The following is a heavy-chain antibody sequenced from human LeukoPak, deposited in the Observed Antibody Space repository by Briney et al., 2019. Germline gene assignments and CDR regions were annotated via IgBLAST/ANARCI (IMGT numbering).Heavy chain of an antibody. CDR2: IRYDGSNK. Sequence: GGSLRLSCAASGFTFSSYGMHWVRQAPGKGLERVAFIRYDGSNKYYADSVKGRFTIARDNSKNMLYLQVNSLRVDDTAVYYCAKDPGQSVRGYYMDVWGKGTTVTVSS. J-gene: IGHJ6*03. CDR1: GFTFSSYG. CDR3: AKDPGQSVRGYYMDV. D-gene: IGHD3-10*01. V-gene: IGHV3-30*02.